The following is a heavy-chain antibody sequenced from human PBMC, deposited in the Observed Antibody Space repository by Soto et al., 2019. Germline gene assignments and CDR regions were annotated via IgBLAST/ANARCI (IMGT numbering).Heavy chain of an antibody. Sequence: SETLSLTCAVSGGSISSGGYSWSWIRQLPGKGLEWIGYIYHSGSTYYNPSLKSRVTISVDRSKNQFSLKLSSVTAADTAVYYCARAPYSSSNFDYWGQGTLVTVSS. J-gene: IGHJ4*02. CDR3: ARAPYSSSNFDY. CDR2: IYHSGST. D-gene: IGHD6-6*01. V-gene: IGHV4-30-2*01. CDR1: GGSISSGGYS.